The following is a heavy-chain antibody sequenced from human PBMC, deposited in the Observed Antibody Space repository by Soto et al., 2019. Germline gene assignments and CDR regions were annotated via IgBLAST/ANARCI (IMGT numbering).Heavy chain of an antibody. CDR3: AKELYTMVRRVNWFAP. D-gene: IGHD3-10*01. CDR1: GFTFSSYA. V-gene: IGHV3-23*01. J-gene: IGHJ5*02. Sequence: GGSLRLSCAASGFTFSSYAMSWVRQAPGKGLEWVSAISGSGGSTYYADSVKGRFTISRDNSKNTLYLQMNSLRAEDTAVYHCAKELYTMVRRVNWFAPWGKGTLVTVYS. CDR2: ISGSGGST.